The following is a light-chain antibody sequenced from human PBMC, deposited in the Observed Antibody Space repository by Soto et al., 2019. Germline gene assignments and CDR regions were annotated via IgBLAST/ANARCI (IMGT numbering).Light chain of an antibody. V-gene: IGKV2-28*01. Sequence: DLVMTQSPLSLPVTPGGPASISCRSSQSLLQTNGYNYLDWYLQKPGQSPQLLIYLGSNRASGVPDRFSGSGSGTDFTLKISRVEAEDVGVYYCMQALQTPWAFGQGTKVEIK. CDR2: LGS. J-gene: IGKJ1*01. CDR1: QSLLQTNGYNY. CDR3: MQALQTPWA.